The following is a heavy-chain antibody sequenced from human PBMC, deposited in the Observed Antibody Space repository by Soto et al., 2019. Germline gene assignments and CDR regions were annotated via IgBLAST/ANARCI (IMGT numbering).Heavy chain of an antibody. CDR2: ISYDGSNK. J-gene: IGHJ4*02. D-gene: IGHD3-10*01. CDR1: GFTFSSYG. Sequence: PGGSLRLSCAASGFTFSSYGMHWVRQAPGKGLEWVAVISYDGSNKYYADSVKGRFTISRGNSKNTLYLQMNSLRAEDTAVYYCAKDLSGYWGQGTLVTVSS. CDR3: AKDLSGY. V-gene: IGHV3-30*18.